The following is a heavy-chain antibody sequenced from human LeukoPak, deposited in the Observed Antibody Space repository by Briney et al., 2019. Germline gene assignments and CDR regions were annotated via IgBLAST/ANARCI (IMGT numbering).Heavy chain of an antibody. CDR1: GCTFSSYA. CDR2: ISGSGGST. D-gene: IGHD3-10*01. V-gene: IGHV3-23*01. Sequence: GGSLRLSCAASGCTFSSYAMSWVRQAPGKGLEWVSAISGSGGSTYYADSVKGRFTISRDNSKNTLYLQMNSLRAEDTAVYYCAKPVLLWFGESSTDDAFDIWGQGTMVTVSS. CDR3: AKPVLLWFGESSTDDAFDI. J-gene: IGHJ3*02.